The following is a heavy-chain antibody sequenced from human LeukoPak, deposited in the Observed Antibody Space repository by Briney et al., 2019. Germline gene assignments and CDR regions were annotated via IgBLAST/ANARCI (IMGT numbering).Heavy chain of an antibody. V-gene: IGHV4-30-2*01. CDR2: IYHSGST. J-gene: IGHJ4*02. CDR1: GGSISSGGYS. Sequence: SQTVSLTCAVSGGSISSGGYSWRWIRQPPGRGLEWIGYIYHSGSTYYNPSLKSRVTISVDRSKNQFSLKLSSVTAADTAVYYCARLRGSGSYLYYFDYWGQGTLVTVSS. CDR3: ARLRGSGSYLYYFDY. D-gene: IGHD3-10*01.